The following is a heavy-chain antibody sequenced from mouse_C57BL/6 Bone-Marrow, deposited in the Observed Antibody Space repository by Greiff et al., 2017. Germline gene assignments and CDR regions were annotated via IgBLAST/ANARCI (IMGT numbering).Heavy chain of an antibody. Sequence: QVQLQQPGAELVKPGASVKLSCKASGYTFTSYWMHWVKQRPGQGLEWIGMIHPNRGSTNYNEKFKSKATLTVDKSYSTAYMQISSLTSEDSAVYYCARRRIYYDYDDAMDYWDRGTSVTVSS. CDR3: ARRRIYYDYDDAMDY. D-gene: IGHD2-4*01. CDR1: GYTFTSYW. V-gene: IGHV1-64*01. J-gene: IGHJ4*01. CDR2: IHPNRGST.